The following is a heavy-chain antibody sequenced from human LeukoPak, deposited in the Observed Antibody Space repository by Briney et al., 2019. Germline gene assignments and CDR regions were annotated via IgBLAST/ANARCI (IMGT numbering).Heavy chain of an antibody. D-gene: IGHD3-22*01. Sequence: GGSLRLSCAASGFTFSNSAMSWVRQAPGKGLEWVSAISGSGGSTYYADSAKGRFTISRDNSKNTLYLQMNSLRAEDTAVYYCARPHSMYYYDSSGYPLGDWGQGTLVTVSS. J-gene: IGHJ4*02. V-gene: IGHV3-23*01. CDR1: GFTFSNSA. CDR2: ISGSGGST. CDR3: ARPHSMYYYDSSGYPLGD.